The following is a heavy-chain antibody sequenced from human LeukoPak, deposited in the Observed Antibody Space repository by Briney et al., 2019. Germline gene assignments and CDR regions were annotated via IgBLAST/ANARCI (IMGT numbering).Heavy chain of an antibody. Sequence: SGGSLRLSCAASGFTVSSNYLTWVRQAPGKGLEWVSVIYSGGSTYYADSVKGRFTISRDNSKNTLYLQMNSLRAEDTAVYYCARGSTSKSGDYWGQGTLVTVSS. J-gene: IGHJ4*02. CDR3: ARGSTSKSGDY. CDR2: IYSGGST. CDR1: GFTVSSNY. D-gene: IGHD3-10*01. V-gene: IGHV3-53*01.